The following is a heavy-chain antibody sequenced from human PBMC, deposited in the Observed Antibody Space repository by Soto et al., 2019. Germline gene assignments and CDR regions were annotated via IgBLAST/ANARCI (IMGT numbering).Heavy chain of an antibody. J-gene: IGHJ4*02. V-gene: IGHV4-59*08. Sequence: PSETLSLTCTVSGGSISTYYWSWIRQPPGKGLEWIGCIYYSGSTNYNPSLKSRVTISVDTSKNQFSLKLSSVTAADTAVYYCATLPFIAAAAHFDYWGQGTLVPVSS. CDR3: ATLPFIAAAAHFDY. CDR2: IYYSGST. CDR1: GGSISTYY. D-gene: IGHD6-13*01.